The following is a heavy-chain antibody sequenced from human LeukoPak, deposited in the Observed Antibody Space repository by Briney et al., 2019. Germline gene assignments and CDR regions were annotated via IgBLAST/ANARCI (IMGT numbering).Heavy chain of an antibody. CDR2: IKSKTDGGTA. CDR1: GFTFSSYA. V-gene: IGHV3-15*07. CDR3: TTGPYGGSYIVSDY. D-gene: IGHD1-26*01. Sequence: PGGSLRLSCAASGFTFSSYAMNWVRQAPGKGLEWVGRIKSKTDGGTADYAAPVKGRFTISRDDSKNTLYLQMNSLKTEDTAVYYCTTGPYGGSYIVSDYWGQGTLVTVSS. J-gene: IGHJ4*02.